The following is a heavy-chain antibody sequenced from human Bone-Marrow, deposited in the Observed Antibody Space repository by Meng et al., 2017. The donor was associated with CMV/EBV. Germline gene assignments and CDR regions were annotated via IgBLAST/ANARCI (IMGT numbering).Heavy chain of an antibody. CDR3: ASSWGLNCFDP. CDR2: INSDGSST. V-gene: IGHV3-74*01. CDR1: GFTFSSYW. D-gene: IGHD7-27*01. Sequence: GGTLRLSCAASGFTFSSYWMHWVRQAPGKGLVWVSRINSDGSSTSNADSVKGRFTISRDNAKITLYLQMNSLRAEDTAVYYCASSWGLNCFDPWGQGTLVTVSS. J-gene: IGHJ5*02.